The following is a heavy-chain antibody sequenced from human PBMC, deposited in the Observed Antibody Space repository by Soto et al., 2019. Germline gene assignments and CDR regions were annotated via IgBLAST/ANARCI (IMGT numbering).Heavy chain of an antibody. D-gene: IGHD2-15*01. Sequence: PSETLSLTCTVSGGSISNSSYYWDWIRQPPGKGLEWIGTIYYRGTTYYNPSLESRVTMSVDTSKNQFSLKLSSVTAPDTAVYYCARTLKGSWVFDGFDIWGQGTIVTVSS. CDR2: IYYRGTT. J-gene: IGHJ3*02. V-gene: IGHV4-39*01. CDR1: GGSISNSSYY. CDR3: ARTLKGSWVFDGFDI.